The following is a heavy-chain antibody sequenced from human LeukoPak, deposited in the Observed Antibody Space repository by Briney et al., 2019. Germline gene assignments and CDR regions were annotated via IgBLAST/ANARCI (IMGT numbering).Heavy chain of an antibody. CDR1: GFTFSSYA. J-gene: IGHJ4*02. Sequence: PGGSLRLSCAASGFTFSSYAMHWVRQAPGKGLEWVAVISYDGSNKYYADSVKGRFTISRDNSKNTLYLQMNSLRAEDTAVYFCAKVVFVLTNLYYFDCWGQGTLVTVSS. D-gene: IGHD3-10*01. V-gene: IGHV3-30-3*01. CDR2: ISYDGSNK. CDR3: AKVVFVLTNLYYFDC.